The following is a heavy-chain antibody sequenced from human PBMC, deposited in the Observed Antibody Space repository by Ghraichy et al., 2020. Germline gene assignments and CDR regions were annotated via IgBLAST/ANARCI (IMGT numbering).Heavy chain of an antibody. CDR2: TYYSGHT. Sequence: SQTLSLTCTVSGGSISGSGFHWGWIRQPPGKGLEYIGATYYSGHTYYTSSLKSRATISVDTSKNQFSLRLSSVTAADTAVYYCSRLIDFWGQGTLVTVSS. CDR3: SRLIDF. J-gene: IGHJ4*02. CDR1: GGSISGSGFH. V-gene: IGHV4-39*01.